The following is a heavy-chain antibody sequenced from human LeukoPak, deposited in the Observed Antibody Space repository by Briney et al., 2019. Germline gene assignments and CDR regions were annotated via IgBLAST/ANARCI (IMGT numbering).Heavy chain of an antibody. D-gene: IGHD1-1*01. CDR2: ISSSSSYI. V-gene: IGHV3-21*01. J-gene: IGHJ4*02. CDR1: GFTFSSYS. Sequence: GGSLRLSCAASGFTFSSYSMNWVRQAPGKGLEWVSSISSSSSYIYYADSVKGRFTISRDNAKNSLYLQMSSLRAEDTAVYYCARDDHLRDWNGFTEIKNFDYWGQGTLVTVSS. CDR3: ARDDHLRDWNGFTEIKNFDY.